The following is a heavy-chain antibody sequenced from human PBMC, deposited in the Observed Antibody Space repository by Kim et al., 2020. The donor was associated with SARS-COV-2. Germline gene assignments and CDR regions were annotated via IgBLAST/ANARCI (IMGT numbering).Heavy chain of an antibody. CDR1: GYTFTSYY. CDR2: INPSGGST. Sequence: ASVKVSCKASGYTFTSYYMHWVRQAPGQGLEWMGIINPSGGSTSYAQKFQGRVTMTRDTSTSTVYMELSSLRSEDTAVYYCARDSRTLAAAGWGWFDPWGQGTLVTVSS. J-gene: IGHJ5*02. CDR3: ARDSRTLAAAGWGWFDP. V-gene: IGHV1-46*01. D-gene: IGHD6-13*01.